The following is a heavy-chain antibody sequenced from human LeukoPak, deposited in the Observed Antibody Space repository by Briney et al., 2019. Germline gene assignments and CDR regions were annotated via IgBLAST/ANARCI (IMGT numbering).Heavy chain of an antibody. D-gene: IGHD3-22*01. Sequence: PSETLSLTCTVSGGSISSSSYYWGWIRQPPGKGLEWIGSIYYSGSTYYNPSLKSRVTISVDTSKNQFSLKLSSVTAADTAVYYCAAKSRRGMVITHGAFNIWGQGTMVTVSS. CDR1: GGSISSSSYY. CDR2: IYYSGST. V-gene: IGHV4-39*07. J-gene: IGHJ3*02. CDR3: AAKSRRGMVITHGAFNI.